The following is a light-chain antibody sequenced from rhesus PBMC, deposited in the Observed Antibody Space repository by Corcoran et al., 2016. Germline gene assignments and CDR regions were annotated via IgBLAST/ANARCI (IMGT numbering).Light chain of an antibody. J-gene: IGKJ4*01. Sequence: DIVMTQTPLSLPVTPGEPASISCRSSQSLLDSEDGNTYLDWYLQKQGQSPQLLIYEVSKRASGVPDRFSGSGSDTDFTLKISRVEAEDVGVYYCMQALEFPLTFGGGTKVEIK. CDR1: QSLLDSEDGNTY. V-gene: IGKV2-104*02. CDR3: MQALEFPLT. CDR2: EVS.